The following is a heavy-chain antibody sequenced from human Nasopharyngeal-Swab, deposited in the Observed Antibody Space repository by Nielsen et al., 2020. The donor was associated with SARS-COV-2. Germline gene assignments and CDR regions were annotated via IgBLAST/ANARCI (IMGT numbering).Heavy chain of an antibody. J-gene: IGHJ4*02. CDR3: ARDSNPDYYDSSGYKDY. D-gene: IGHD3-22*01. CDR2: ISAYNGNT. V-gene: IGHV1-18*01. Sequence: VRQAPGQGLEWMGWISAYNGNTNYAQKLQGRVTMTTDTSTRTAYMELRSLRSDDTAVYYCARDSNPDYYDSSGYKDYWGQGTLVTVSS.